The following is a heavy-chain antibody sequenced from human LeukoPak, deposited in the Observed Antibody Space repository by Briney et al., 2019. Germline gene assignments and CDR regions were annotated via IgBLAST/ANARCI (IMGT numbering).Heavy chain of an antibody. CDR3: ARGSGSYYNPSYYYYYMDV. Sequence: SVKVSCKASGGTFISYAISWVRQAPGQGLEWMGGIIPIFGTANYAQKFQGRVTITADESTSTAYMELSSLRSEDTAVYYCARGSGSYYNPSYYYYYMDVWGKGTTVTVSS. V-gene: IGHV1-69*13. CDR1: GGTFISYA. CDR2: IIPIFGTA. D-gene: IGHD3-10*01. J-gene: IGHJ6*03.